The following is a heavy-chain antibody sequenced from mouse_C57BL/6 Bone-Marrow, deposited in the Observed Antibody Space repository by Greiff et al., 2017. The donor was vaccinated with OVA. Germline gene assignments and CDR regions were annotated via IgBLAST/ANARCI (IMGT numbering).Heavy chain of an antibody. V-gene: IGHV14-3*01. CDR2: IDPANDNT. J-gene: IGHJ4*01. Sequence: VQLQQSVAELVRPGASVKLSCTASGFNIKNTYMHWVKQRPEQGLEWIGRIDPANDNTKYAPKFQGKATMTADTSSNTAYLQLRSLSSEDTAVFCCGGGNFGSSFYAVTNGGQGTSVTVSS. CDR1: GFNIKNTY. CDR3: GGGNFGSSFYAVTN. D-gene: IGHD1-1*01.